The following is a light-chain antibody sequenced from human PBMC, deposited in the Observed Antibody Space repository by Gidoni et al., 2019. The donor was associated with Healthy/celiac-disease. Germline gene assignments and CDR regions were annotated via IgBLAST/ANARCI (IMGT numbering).Light chain of an antibody. CDR3: QLRSNLPPIT. CDR1: QSVSSY. V-gene: IGKV3-11*01. Sequence: EIVLTQSLATLSLSPGERAHLSCRASQSVSSYLAWYQQKPGQAPRLLIYDASNRATGIPARFSGSGSGTDFTLTISSLEPEDFAVYYCQLRSNLPPITFGQGTRLELK. J-gene: IGKJ5*01. CDR2: DAS.